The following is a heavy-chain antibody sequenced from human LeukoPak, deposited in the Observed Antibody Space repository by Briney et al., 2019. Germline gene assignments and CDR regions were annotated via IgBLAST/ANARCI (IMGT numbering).Heavy chain of an antibody. V-gene: IGHV4-59*12. CDR1: GGSISSYY. Sequence: PSETLSLTCTVSGGSISSYYWNWIRQPPGKGLEWIGSIYYSGSTYYNPSLKSRVTISVDTSKNQFSLKLSSVTAADTAVYYCARGPGYSSGWFYYYYYYMDVWGKGTTVTVSS. D-gene: IGHD6-19*01. CDR2: IYYSGST. J-gene: IGHJ6*03. CDR3: ARGPGYSSGWFYYYYYYMDV.